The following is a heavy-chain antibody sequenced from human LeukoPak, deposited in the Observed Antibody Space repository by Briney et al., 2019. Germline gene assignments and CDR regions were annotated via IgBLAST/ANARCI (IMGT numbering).Heavy chain of an antibody. V-gene: IGHV1-46*01. J-gene: IGHJ4*02. Sequence: ASVKVSCKASGYTFTSYYMHWVRQAPGQGLEWMGIINPSGGSTSYAQKFQGRVTMTRDTSTSTVYMELSSLRSEDTAVYYCARDRGYNWNDSPYFDHWGQGTLVTVSS. CDR1: GYTFTSYY. CDR2: INPSGGST. D-gene: IGHD1-20*01. CDR3: ARDRGYNWNDSPYFDH.